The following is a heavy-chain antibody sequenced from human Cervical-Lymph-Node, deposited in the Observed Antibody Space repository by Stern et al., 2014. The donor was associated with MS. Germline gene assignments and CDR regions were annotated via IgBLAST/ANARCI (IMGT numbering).Heavy chain of an antibody. V-gene: IGHV3-64*01. CDR2: ISSNGGST. Sequence: EVHLVESGGGLVQPGGSLRLSCAASGFTFSSYAMHWVRQAPGKGLEYVSAISSNGGSTYYANSVKGRFTISRDNSKNTLYLQMGSLRAEDMAVYYCARASGYDGDYWGQGTLVTVSS. J-gene: IGHJ4*02. CDR3: ARASGYDGDY. D-gene: IGHD5-12*01. CDR1: GFTFSSYA.